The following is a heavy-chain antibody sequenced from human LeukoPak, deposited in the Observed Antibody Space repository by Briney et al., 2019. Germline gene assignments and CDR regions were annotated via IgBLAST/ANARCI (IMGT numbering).Heavy chain of an antibody. V-gene: IGHV1-69*13. D-gene: IGHD3-22*01. CDR2: IIPIFGTA. CDR3: ATVPYYYYDSSGYYSFDY. CDR1: GGTFSSYA. Sequence: GASVNVSCKASGGTFSSYAISWVRQAPGQGLEWMGGIIPIFGTANYAQKFQGRVTITADESTSTAYMELSSLRSEDTAVYYCATVPYYYYDSSGYYSFDYWGQGTLVTVSS. J-gene: IGHJ4*02.